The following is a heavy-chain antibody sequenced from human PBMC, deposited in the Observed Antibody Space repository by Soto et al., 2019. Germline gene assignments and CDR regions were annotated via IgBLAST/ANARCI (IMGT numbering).Heavy chain of an antibody. CDR2: ISAYNGNT. Sequence: QVQLVQSGAEVKKPGSSVKVSCKASGGTFSSYAISWVRQAPGQGLEWMGGISAYNGNTNYAQKLQGRVTMTTETSTSTAYMELRSLRSDDTAVYYCARVVKAAAGSTRNWFDPWGQGTLVTVSS. D-gene: IGHD6-13*01. CDR1: GGTFSSYA. V-gene: IGHV1-18*01. J-gene: IGHJ5*02. CDR3: ARVVKAAAGSTRNWFDP.